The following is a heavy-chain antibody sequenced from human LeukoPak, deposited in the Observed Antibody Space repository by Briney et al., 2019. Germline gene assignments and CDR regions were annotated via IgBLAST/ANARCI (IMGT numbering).Heavy chain of an antibody. J-gene: IGHJ4*02. Sequence: GGSLRLSCAASGFTFNNYAMSWVRHAPGKGLGWVSAISRNGDSTYYADSVKGRFTISRDNSKNTLYLQMNSLRDEDTAVYYCAKDGSGSYYPAAQADYWGQGTLVTVSS. CDR1: GFTFNNYA. V-gene: IGHV3-23*01. CDR3: AKDGSGSYYPAAQADY. D-gene: IGHD3-10*01. CDR2: ISRNGDST.